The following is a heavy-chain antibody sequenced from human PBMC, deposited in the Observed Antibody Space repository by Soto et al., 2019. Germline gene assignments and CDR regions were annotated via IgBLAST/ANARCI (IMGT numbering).Heavy chain of an antibody. V-gene: IGHV4-59*12. CDR3: AREMATISLDY. D-gene: IGHD5-12*01. CDR2: IYYSGST. J-gene: IGHJ4*02. Sequence: PSETLSLTCTVSGGSISSYYWSWIRQPPGKGLEWIGYIYYSGSTNYNPSLKSRVTISVDTSKNQFSLKLSSVTAADTAVYYCAREMATISLDYWGQGTLVTVSS. CDR1: GGSISSYY.